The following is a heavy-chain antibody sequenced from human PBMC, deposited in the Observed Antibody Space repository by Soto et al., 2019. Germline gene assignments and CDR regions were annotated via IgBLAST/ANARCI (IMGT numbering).Heavy chain of an antibody. Sequence: SQTLSITCAISGDSVSSNSAAWNWIRHSPSRGLEWLGRTYYRSKWYNDYAVSMRSRITINPDTTKNQFSLQLSSATPEDTAVYYCATWRFDYWGQGTLVTVSS. CDR1: GDSVSSNSAA. J-gene: IGHJ4*02. V-gene: IGHV6-1*01. CDR3: ATWRFDY. CDR2: TYYRSKWYN.